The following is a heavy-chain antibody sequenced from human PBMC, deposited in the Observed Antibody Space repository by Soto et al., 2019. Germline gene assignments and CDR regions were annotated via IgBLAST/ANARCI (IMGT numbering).Heavy chain of an antibody. CDR3: AKYFRDILVVPAAIGSYYYYYGMDV. CDR2: ISGSGGST. Sequence: SVGSLRLSCAASGFTFSSYAMSWVRQAPGKGLEWVSAISGSGGSTYYADSVKGRFTISRDNSKNTLYLQMNSLRAEDTAVYYCAKYFRDILVVPAAIGSYYYYYGMDVWGQGTTVTVSS. CDR1: GFTFSSYA. V-gene: IGHV3-23*01. J-gene: IGHJ6*02. D-gene: IGHD2-2*02.